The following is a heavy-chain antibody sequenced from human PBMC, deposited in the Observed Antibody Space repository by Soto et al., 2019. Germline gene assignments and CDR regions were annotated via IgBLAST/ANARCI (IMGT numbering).Heavy chain of an antibody. V-gene: IGHV3-23*01. Sequence: EAQLLESGGDWAQPGGSLRLSCAASGFTFSSHGMSWVRQAPGKGLEWIAGLSRGGSTTYYADSVKGRFTISRDNSKNTLDLIMNSLKVEDTALYYCAKDGQYRTDGFDVWGQGTMVTVSS. CDR3: AKDGQYRTDGFDV. CDR1: GFTFSSHG. CDR2: LSRGGSTT. D-gene: IGHD6-6*01. J-gene: IGHJ3*01.